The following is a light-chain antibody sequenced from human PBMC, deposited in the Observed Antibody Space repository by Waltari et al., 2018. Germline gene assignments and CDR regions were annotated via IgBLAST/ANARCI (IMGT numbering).Light chain of an antibody. CDR2: DVS. CDR1: RSDVGGSQY. J-gene: IGLJ2*01. V-gene: IGLV2-11*01. Sequence: QSALTQPRSVSGSPGHSVTISCTETRSDVGGSQYVSWYQHNPGKAPKLIIYDVSKRPSGVPARFSGSESGNTASLTISGLQAEDEAVYYCCSYAGTSTIFGGGTRLTVL. CDR3: CSYAGTSTI.